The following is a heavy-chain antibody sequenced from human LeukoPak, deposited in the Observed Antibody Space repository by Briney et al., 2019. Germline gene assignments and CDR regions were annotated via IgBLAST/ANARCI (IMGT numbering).Heavy chain of an antibody. Sequence: GGSLRLSCAASGFTFSSYGMHWVRQAPGKGLEWVAVISYDGSNKYYADSVKGRFTISRDNSKNTLYLQTNSLRAEDTAVYYCAKAYYYDSSGYYIDYWGQGTLVTVSS. CDR1: GFTFSSYG. CDR3: AKAYYYDSSGYYIDY. V-gene: IGHV3-30*18. J-gene: IGHJ4*02. CDR2: ISYDGSNK. D-gene: IGHD3-22*01.